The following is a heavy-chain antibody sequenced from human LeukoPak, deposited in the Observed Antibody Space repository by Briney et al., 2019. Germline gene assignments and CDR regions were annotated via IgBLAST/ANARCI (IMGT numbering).Heavy chain of an antibody. CDR2: MYTSGAT. Sequence: SETLSLTCTVSGDSISNYYWSWIRQPAGKGLEWIGRMYTSGATNYNPSLKSRTTMSVDTSKNQLSLRLSSVTAADRAVYYCAREGPAASTSFYHFMDVWGKGTTVTVSS. CDR3: AREGPAASTSFYHFMDV. J-gene: IGHJ6*03. CDR1: GDSISNYY. V-gene: IGHV4-4*07. D-gene: IGHD2-2*01.